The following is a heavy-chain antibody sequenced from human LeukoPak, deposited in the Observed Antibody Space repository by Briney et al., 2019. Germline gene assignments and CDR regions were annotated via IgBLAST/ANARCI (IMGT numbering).Heavy chain of an antibody. CDR2: IKEDGSEK. Sequence: GGSLRLSCAASGFTFNNYWMTWVRQAPEKGLEWVASIKEDGSEKYYVDSVKGRFTISRDNANYLVYLQMNSLRAEDTAVYYCARECLQGYHESSGFEYRGHGTLVTVSS. CDR1: GFTFNNYW. CDR3: ARECLQGYHESSGFEY. V-gene: IGHV3-7*01. J-gene: IGHJ4*01. D-gene: IGHD3-22*01.